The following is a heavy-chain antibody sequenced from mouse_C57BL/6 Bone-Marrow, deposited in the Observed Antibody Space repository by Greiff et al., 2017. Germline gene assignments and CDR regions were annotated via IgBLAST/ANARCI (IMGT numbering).Heavy chain of an antibody. CDR3: ARDGWLLLFAY. V-gene: IGHV2-2*01. Sequence: VQLQQSGPGLVQPSQSLSITCTVSGFSLTSYGVHWVRQSPGKGLEWLGVIWSGGITDYNAAFISRLSISKDNSKSQVFFKMNSLQADDTAIYYCARDGWLLLFAYWGQGTLVTVSA. CDR1: GFSLTSYG. CDR2: IWSGGIT. D-gene: IGHD2-3*01. J-gene: IGHJ3*01.